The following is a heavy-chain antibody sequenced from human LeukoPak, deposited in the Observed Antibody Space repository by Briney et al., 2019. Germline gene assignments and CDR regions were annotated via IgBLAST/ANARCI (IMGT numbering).Heavy chain of an antibody. CDR1: GFTLSGSH. V-gene: IGHV3-73*01. CDR2: VRRNYET. D-gene: IGHD2-2*01. J-gene: IGHJ4*02. CDR3: ARQTNSCHDY. Sequence: GGSLRLSCAASGFTLSGSHMHWVRQAPGKGLEWVGHVRRNYETAYGASVKGRFTISRDDSENTAYLHMNNLKTEDTAIYFCARQTNSCHDYWGQGTLVTVSS.